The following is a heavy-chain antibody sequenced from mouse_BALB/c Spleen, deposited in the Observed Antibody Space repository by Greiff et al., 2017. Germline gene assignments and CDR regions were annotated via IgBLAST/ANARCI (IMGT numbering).Heavy chain of an antibody. CDR3: ARSTLFITTVVVDY. Sequence: VQLQQSGPELVKPGASVKMSCKASGYTFTSYVMHWVKQKPGQGLEWIGYINPYNDGTKYNEKFKGKATLTSDKSSSTAYMELSSLTSEDSAVYYCARSTLFITTVVVDYWGQGTSVTVSS. J-gene: IGHJ4*01. D-gene: IGHD1-1*01. CDR1: GYTFTSYV. V-gene: IGHV1-14*01. CDR2: INPYNDGT.